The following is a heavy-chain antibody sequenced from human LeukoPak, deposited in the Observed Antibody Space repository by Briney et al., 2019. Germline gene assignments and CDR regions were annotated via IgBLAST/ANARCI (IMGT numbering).Heavy chain of an antibody. CDR1: GGSFSGYY. J-gene: IGHJ6*03. Sequence: SETLSLTCAVYGGSFSGYYWSWIRQPPGKGLEWIGEINHSGSTNYNPSLKSRVTISVDTSKNQFSLKLSSVTAADTAVYYCARWHNWNDGYYMDVWGKGTTVTISS. CDR3: ARWHNWNDGYYMDV. V-gene: IGHV4-34*01. CDR2: INHSGST. D-gene: IGHD1-20*01.